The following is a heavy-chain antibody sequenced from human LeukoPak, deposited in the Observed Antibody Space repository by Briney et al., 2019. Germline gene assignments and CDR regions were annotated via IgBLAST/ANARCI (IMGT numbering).Heavy chain of an antibody. CDR3: ARTIGEDWFDP. D-gene: IGHD3-10*01. J-gene: IGHJ5*02. V-gene: IGHV3-48*03. Sequence: GGSLRLSCAASGFTFSSYEMNWVRQAPGKGLEWVSYISSSGSTIYYADSVKGRFTISRDNAKNSLYLQMNSLRAEDTAVYYCARTIGEDWFDPWGQGTLVTVSS. CDR2: ISSSGSTI. CDR1: GFTFSSYE.